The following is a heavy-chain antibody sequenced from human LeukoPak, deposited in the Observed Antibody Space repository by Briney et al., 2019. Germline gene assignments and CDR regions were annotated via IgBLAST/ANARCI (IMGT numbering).Heavy chain of an antibody. CDR2: INHSGST. CDR3: ARAPGYDILTGYATSDGMDV. CDR1: GGSFSGYY. D-gene: IGHD3-9*01. Sequence: SETLSLTCAVYGGSFSGYYWSWIRQPPGKGLEWIGEINHSGSTYYNPSLKSRVTISVDTSKNQFSLKLSSVTAADTAVYYCARAPGYDILTGYATSDGMDVWGQGTTVTVSS. J-gene: IGHJ6*02. V-gene: IGHV4-34*01.